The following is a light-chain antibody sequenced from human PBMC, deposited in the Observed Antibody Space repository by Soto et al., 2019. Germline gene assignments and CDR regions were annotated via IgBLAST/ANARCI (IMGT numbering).Light chain of an antibody. CDR1: SSDVGGYNF. V-gene: IGLV2-11*01. CDR3: CSYAGSYTHV. CDR2: DVT. Sequence: HSALTQSRSVSGSPGQSVTISCTGTSSDVGGYNFVSWFQQYPGKAPKLIIYDVTKRPSGVPDRFSGSKSDNTASLTISGLQTDDEAGYYCCSYAGSYTHVFGTGTKVTVL. J-gene: IGLJ1*01.